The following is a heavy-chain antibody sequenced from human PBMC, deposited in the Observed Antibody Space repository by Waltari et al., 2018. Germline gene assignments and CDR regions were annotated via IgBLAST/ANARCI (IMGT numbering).Heavy chain of an antibody. Sequence: EVQLVESGGGLIKPGGSLRLSCAASGFTVGANYMTWVRQAPGKGLEWLSVIYRGGSTYYADSVKGRFTISRDNSKNTLYLQMNSLRAEDTAVYYCARDPSGSYPGDYWGQGTLVTVSS. J-gene: IGHJ4*02. CDR2: IYRGGST. V-gene: IGHV3-53*01. D-gene: IGHD1-26*01. CDR3: ARDPSGSYPGDY. CDR1: GFTVGANY.